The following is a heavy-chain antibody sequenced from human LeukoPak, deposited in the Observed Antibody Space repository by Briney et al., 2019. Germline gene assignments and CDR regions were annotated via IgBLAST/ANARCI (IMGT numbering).Heavy chain of an antibody. CDR2: ISGSGGST. J-gene: IGHJ3*02. Sequence: PGGSLRLSCAASGFTFSSYAMSWVRQAPGKGLEWVSAISGSGGSTYYADSVKGRFTISRDNSKNTLYLQMNSLRAEDTAVYYCANGEGVVVTAINAFDIWGQGTMVTVSS. V-gene: IGHV3-23*01. CDR3: ANGEGVVVTAINAFDI. CDR1: GFTFSSYA. D-gene: IGHD2-21*02.